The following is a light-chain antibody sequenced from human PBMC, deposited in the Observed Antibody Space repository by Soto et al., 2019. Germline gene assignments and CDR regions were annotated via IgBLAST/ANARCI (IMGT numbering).Light chain of an antibody. CDR1: QSVSSN. Sequence: EIVMTQSPATLSVSPGERATLSCRASQSVSSNLAWYQQKPGQAPRLLIYGASTRATGIPARFSGSGSGTDFTLTISSLPSEDFAVYYCQQYSNWPPITFGPGTQVDIK. V-gene: IGKV3-15*01. CDR2: GAS. J-gene: IGKJ3*01. CDR3: QQYSNWPPIT.